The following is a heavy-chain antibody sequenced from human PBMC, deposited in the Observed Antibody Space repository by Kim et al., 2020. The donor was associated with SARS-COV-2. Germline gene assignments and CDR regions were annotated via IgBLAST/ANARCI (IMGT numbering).Heavy chain of an antibody. D-gene: IGHD3-3*01. CDR2: IYYSGST. V-gene: IGHV4-39*01. CDR1: GGSISSSSYY. Sequence: SETLSLTCTVSGGSISSSSYYWGWIRQPPGKGLEWIGSIYYSGSTYSNPSLKSRLTISVYTSKNQFSLKLSSVTAADTAVYYCTRRALTRITIFGVISRGWFDPWGQGTLVSVSS. CDR3: TRRALTRITIFGVISRGWFDP. J-gene: IGHJ5*02.